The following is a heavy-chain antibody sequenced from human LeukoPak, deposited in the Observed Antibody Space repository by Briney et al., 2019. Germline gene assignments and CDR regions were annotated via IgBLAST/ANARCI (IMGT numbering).Heavy chain of an antibody. CDR1: GFTFSSYW. D-gene: IGHD4-11*01. CDR2: IKIDGSSA. J-gene: IGHJ4*02. Sequence: EGSLRLSCAASGFTFSSYWMHWVRQAPGKGLVWVSHIKIDGSSATYADSVKGRFTISRDDAKNTLYLQMNSLRAEDTAVYYCARGRAYTQDYWGQGTLDTVSS. V-gene: IGHV3-74*01. CDR3: ARGRAYTQDY.